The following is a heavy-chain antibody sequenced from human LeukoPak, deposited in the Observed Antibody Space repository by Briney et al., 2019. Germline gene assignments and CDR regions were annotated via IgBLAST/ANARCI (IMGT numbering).Heavy chain of an antibody. CDR3: AKDLWAAAGYFDY. CDR2: VSYDGSNK. J-gene: IGHJ4*02. D-gene: IGHD6-13*01. CDR1: GFTFSSYE. V-gene: IGHV3-30*04. Sequence: GGSLRLSCAASGFTFSSYEMNWVRQAPGKGLEWVAFVSYDGSNKNYADSVKGRFTISRDNSKNTLYLQMNSLRAEDTAVFYCAKDLWAAAGYFDYWGQGTLVTVSS.